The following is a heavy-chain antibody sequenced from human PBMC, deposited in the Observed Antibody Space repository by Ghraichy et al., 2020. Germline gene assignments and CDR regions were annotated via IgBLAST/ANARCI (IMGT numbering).Heavy chain of an antibody. J-gene: IGHJ6*02. CDR2: IIPIFGTA. CDR1: GGTFSSYA. V-gene: IGHV1-69*13. CDR3: ARSEYSSSSGYYYYYYGMDV. Sequence: SVKVSCKASGGTFSSYAISWVRQAPGQGLEWMGGIIPIFGTANYAQKFQGRVTITADESTSTAYMELSSLRSEDTAVYYCARSEYSSSSGYYYYYYGMDVWGQGTTVTVSS. D-gene: IGHD6-6*01.